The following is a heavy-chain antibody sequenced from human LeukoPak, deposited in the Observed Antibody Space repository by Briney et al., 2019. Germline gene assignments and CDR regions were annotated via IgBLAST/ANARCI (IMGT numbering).Heavy chain of an antibody. CDR2: INPNSGGT. CDR1: GYTFTGYY. V-gene: IGHV1-2*02. D-gene: IGHD5-12*01. J-gene: IGHJ4*02. Sequence: ASVKVSCKASGYTFTGYYMHWVRQAPGQGLEWMGWINPNSGGTNYAQKFQGRVTMTRDTSISTAYMELGRLRSDDTAVYYCARDRGGYDSFDCWGQGTLVSVSS. CDR3: ARDRGGYDSFDC.